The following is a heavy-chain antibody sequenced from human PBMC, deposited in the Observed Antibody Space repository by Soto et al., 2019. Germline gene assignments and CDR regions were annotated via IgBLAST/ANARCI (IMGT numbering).Heavy chain of an antibody. V-gene: IGHV4-4*02. CDR1: GGSISSSNW. D-gene: IGHD3-22*01. CDR3: ARDPPHYDSSGYHYFDY. J-gene: IGHJ4*02. Sequence: QVQLQESGPGLVKPSGTLSLTCAVSGGSISSSNWWGWVRQPPGKGLEWIGEIYHSGSTNYNPSLKSRVTISVDKSKNQFSLKLSSVTAADTAVYYCARDPPHYDSSGYHYFDYWGQGTLVTVSS. CDR2: IYHSGST.